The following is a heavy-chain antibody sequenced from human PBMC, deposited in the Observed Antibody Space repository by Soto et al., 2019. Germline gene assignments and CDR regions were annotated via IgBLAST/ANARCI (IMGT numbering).Heavy chain of an antibody. V-gene: IGHV3-53*04. J-gene: IGHJ3*02. CDR2: IYSGGST. Sequence: PGGSLRLSCAASGITVSSNYMSWVRQAPGKGLEWVSVIYSGGSTYYADSVKGRFTISRHNSKNTLYLQMNSLRAEDTAVYYCARDSRGYCSSTSCYAGAFDIWGQGTMVTVS. CDR1: GITVSSNY. CDR3: ARDSRGYCSSTSCYAGAFDI. D-gene: IGHD2-2*01.